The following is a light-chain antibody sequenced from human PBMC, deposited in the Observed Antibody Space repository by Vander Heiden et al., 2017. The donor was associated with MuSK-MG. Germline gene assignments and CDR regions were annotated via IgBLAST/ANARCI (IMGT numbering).Light chain of an antibody. Sequence: EIVMTQSPATLSVSPGERATLSCRASQSVSNTLAWYQQKPGQAPRLLIYGTSTRATGIPARFSGSGSGTEFTLTISSLQSEDFAVYYCQQDNNWPRTFGQGTKVEIK. V-gene: IGKV3-15*01. CDR1: QSVSNT. J-gene: IGKJ1*01. CDR3: QQDNNWPRT. CDR2: GTS.